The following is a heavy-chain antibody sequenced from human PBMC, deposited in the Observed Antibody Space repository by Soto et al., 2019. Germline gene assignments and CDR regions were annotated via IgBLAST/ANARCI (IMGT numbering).Heavy chain of an antibody. Sequence: GGSLRLSCAASGVTFSSYGMHWVRQAPGKGLEWVSAICGSGGSTYYADSVKGRFTISRDNSKNTLYLQMNSLRAEDTAVYYCAKEPWIQLWLPGAYWGQGTLVTVSS. CDR2: ICGSGGST. CDR3: AKEPWIQLWLPGAY. D-gene: IGHD5-18*01. V-gene: IGHV3-23*01. J-gene: IGHJ4*02. CDR1: GVTFSSYG.